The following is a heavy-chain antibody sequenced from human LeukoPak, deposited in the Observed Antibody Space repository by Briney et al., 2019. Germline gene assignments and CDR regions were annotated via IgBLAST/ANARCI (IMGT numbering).Heavy chain of an antibody. CDR1: GGTFSSYA. Sequence: SVKVSCKASGGTFSSYAISWVRQAPGQGLEWMGGIIPIFGTANYAQKFQGRVTITADKSTSTAYMELSSLRSEDTAVYYCARVSRYYGDYEDGGRYYFDYWGQGTLVTVSS. CDR2: IIPIFGTA. J-gene: IGHJ4*02. D-gene: IGHD4-17*01. V-gene: IGHV1-69*06. CDR3: ARVSRYYGDYEDGGRYYFDY.